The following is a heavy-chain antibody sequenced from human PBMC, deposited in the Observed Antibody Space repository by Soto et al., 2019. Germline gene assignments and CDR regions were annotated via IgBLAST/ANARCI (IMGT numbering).Heavy chain of an antibody. Sequence: DVRLLESGGGLVQPGGSLRLSCAASGFTFSSYSMSWVRQAPGKGLEWVSTIGTSASTYYGDSVRGRFTISRDNSRNTLYLQVNSLRAEDTAVYYCADLSRYCTSSNCDWGEGTVVTVSS. D-gene: IGHD2-2*01. CDR2: IGTSAST. CDR3: ADLSRYCTSSNCD. V-gene: IGHV3-23*01. J-gene: IGHJ4*02. CDR1: GFTFSSYS.